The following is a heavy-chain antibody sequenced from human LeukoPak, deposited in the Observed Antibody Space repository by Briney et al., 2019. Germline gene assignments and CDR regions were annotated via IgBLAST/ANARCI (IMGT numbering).Heavy chain of an antibody. D-gene: IGHD3-16*02. V-gene: IGHV4-59*08. Sequence: PWETLSLTCTVSGGSIGTYYWSWIRQSPGKGLDWIGYIYVTGTRYNPYLQSRVTISVDRSRNQFFLKMSSVTAADTAVYYCARHIGGGIEDMDVWGKRTTVIVSS. CDR3: ARHIGGGIEDMDV. CDR1: GGSIGTYY. J-gene: IGHJ6*03. CDR2: IYVTGT.